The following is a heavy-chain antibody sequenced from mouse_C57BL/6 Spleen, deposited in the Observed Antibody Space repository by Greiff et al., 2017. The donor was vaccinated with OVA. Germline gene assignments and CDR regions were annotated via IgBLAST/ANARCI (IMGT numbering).Heavy chain of an antibody. D-gene: IGHD2-4*01. V-gene: IGHV1-22*01. CDR3: ARGGYYDYDGGAWFAY. J-gene: IGHJ3*01. Sequence: EVQLQQSGPELVKPGASVKMSCKASGYTFTDYNMHWVKQSHGKSLEWIGYINPNNGGTSYNQKFKGKATLTVNKSSSTAYMELRSLTSEDSAVYYCARGGYYDYDGGAWFAYWGQGTLVTVSA. CDR1: GYTFTDYN. CDR2: INPNNGGT.